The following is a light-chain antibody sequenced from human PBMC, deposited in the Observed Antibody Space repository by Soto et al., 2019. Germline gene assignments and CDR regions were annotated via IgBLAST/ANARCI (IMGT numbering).Light chain of an antibody. CDR3: SSYTTSSTYV. CDR2: DVS. CDR1: SSDVGYYNR. J-gene: IGLJ1*01. Sequence: QSALTQPPSVSGSPGQSVAISCTGTSSDVGYYNRVSWYQQPPGTAPKLMIYDVSNRPSGIPDRFSGSKSGNAASLTISGLQAEDEADHYCSSYTTSSTYVFGTGTRSPS. V-gene: IGLV2-18*02.